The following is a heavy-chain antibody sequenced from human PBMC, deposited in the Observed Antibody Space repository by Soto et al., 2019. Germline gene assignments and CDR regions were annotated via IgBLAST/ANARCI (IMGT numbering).Heavy chain of an antibody. Sequence: EVQLVESGGGLVKPGGSLRLSCAASGFTFSSYSMNWVRQAPGKGLEWVSSISSSSSYIYYADSVKGRFTISRDNAKNSLYLQMNSLRAEDTAVYYCARAGLMPTVITDYYYYYMDVWGKGTTVTVSS. CDR1: GFTFSSYS. V-gene: IGHV3-21*01. CDR3: ARAGLMPTVITDYYYYYMDV. CDR2: ISSSSSYI. D-gene: IGHD4-17*01. J-gene: IGHJ6*03.